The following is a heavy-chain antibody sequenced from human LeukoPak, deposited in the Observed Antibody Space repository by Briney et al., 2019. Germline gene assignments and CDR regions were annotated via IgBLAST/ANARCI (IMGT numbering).Heavy chain of an antibody. J-gene: IGHJ4*02. CDR3: ARSYYFDY. Sequence: GGSLRLSCAASRFAFSSYTMSWVRQAPGKGLEWVSGISASGADTYYPDSVRGRFTISRDNSKNTLYLQMNSLGAGDTAVYYCARSYYFDYWGQGTLVTVSS. CDR2: ISASGADT. CDR1: RFAFSSYT. V-gene: IGHV3-23*01.